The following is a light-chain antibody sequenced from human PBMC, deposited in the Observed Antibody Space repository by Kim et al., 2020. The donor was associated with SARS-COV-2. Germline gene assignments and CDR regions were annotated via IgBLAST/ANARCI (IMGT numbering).Light chain of an antibody. Sequence: QSLTISCTGTSSDVGSYNLVSWYQQHPGKAPKFMIYEGSKRPSGVSDRFSGSKSGNTASLTISGLQAEDEADYYCCSYAGSNTWVFGGGTQLTVL. V-gene: IGLV2-23*01. CDR3: CSYAGSNTWV. CDR2: EGS. J-gene: IGLJ3*02. CDR1: SSDVGSYNL.